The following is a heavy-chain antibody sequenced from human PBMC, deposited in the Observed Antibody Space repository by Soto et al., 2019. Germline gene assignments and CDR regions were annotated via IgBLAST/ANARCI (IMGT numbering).Heavy chain of an antibody. CDR2: ISYDGSNK. J-gene: IGHJ4*02. CDR1: GFTFSSYG. V-gene: IGHV3-30*18. Sequence: PGGPLRLSCAASGFTFSSYGMHRVRQAPGKGLEWVAVISYDGSNKYYADSVKGRFTISRDNSKNTLYLQMNSLRAEDTAVYYCAKPAMTHESFDYWGQGTLVTVSS. CDR3: AKPAMTHESFDY.